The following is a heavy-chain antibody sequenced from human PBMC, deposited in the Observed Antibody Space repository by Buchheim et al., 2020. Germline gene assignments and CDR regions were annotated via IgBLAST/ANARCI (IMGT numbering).Heavy chain of an antibody. CDR3: AITTWIQLWLGAESGFYDY. CDR1: GGSFSGYY. J-gene: IGHJ4*02. CDR2: INHSGST. Sequence: QVQLQQWGAGLLKPSETLSLTCAVYGGSFSGYYWSWIRQPPGKGLEWIGEINHSGSTNYNPSLKSRVTISVDTAKNQFSLKLSSVTAADTAVYYCAITTWIQLWLGAESGFYDYWGQGTL. D-gene: IGHD5-18*01. V-gene: IGHV4-34*01.